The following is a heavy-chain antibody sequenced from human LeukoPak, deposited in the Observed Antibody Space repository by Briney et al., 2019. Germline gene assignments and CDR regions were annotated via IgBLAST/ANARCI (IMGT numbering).Heavy chain of an antibody. D-gene: IGHD4/OR15-4a*01. CDR3: ARGAPGY. Sequence: SETLSLTCAVYGGSFSSYPWTWIRQPPGKGLEWIGRIIHSGSTKYNPSLNGRVTMSVDTSKNQFSLKLTSVTAADTAVYYCARGAPGYWGQGTLVTVSS. CDR2: IIHSGST. CDR1: GGSFSSYP. V-gene: IGHV4-34*12. J-gene: IGHJ4*02.